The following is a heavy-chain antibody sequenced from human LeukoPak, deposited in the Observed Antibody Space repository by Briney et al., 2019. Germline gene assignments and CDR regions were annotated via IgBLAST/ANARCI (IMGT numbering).Heavy chain of an antibody. V-gene: IGHV4-59*01. D-gene: IGHD3-9*01. J-gene: IGHJ3*02. CDR1: GGSISSYY. CDR3: ARGGYFDWLFLAFDAFDI. CDR2: IYYSGST. Sequence: SETLSLTCSVFGGSISSYYWSWLRQPPGKGLEWIGYIYYSGSTYYNPSLKSRVTISVDTSKNQFSLKLSSVTAADTAVYYCARGGYFDWLFLAFDAFDIWGQGTMVTVSS.